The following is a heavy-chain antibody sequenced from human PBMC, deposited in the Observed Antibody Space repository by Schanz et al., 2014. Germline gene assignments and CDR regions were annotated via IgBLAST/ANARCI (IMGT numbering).Heavy chain of an antibody. V-gene: IGHV3-21*04. CDR3: AASSGRHPSTDC. Sequence: EVQLMESGGGLVKPGGSLRLSCVASGFAFSSFAMTWVRQAPGRGLEWVSSISTSGTYMYIADSLKGRLTISRDDAKSSLYLQMNRLRVEDTAVYDGAASSGRHPSTDCWGQGTLVAVSS. J-gene: IGHJ4*02. CDR2: ISTSGTYM. D-gene: IGHD6-19*01. CDR1: GFAFSSFA.